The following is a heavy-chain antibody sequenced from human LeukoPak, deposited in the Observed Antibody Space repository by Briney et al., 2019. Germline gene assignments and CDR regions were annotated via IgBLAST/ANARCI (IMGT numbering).Heavy chain of an antibody. V-gene: IGHV3-30*18. CDR3: AKALLRGAYGMDV. D-gene: IGHD3-10*01. Sequence: GGSLRLSCAASGFTFSSYGMHWVRQAPGKGLEWVAVISYDGSNKYYADSVKGRFTISRDNSKNTLYLQMNSLRAEDTAVYYCAKALLRGAYGMDVWGQGTTVTVSS. CDR1: GFTFSSYG. CDR2: ISYDGSNK. J-gene: IGHJ6*02.